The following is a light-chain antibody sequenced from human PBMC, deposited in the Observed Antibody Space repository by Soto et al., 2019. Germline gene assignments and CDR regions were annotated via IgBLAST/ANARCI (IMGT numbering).Light chain of an antibody. CDR1: SSNIGARYD. J-gene: IGLJ1*01. CDR3: QSYDSSLNSV. Sequence: QSVLTQPPSVSGAPGQRITISCTGSSSNIGARYDVHWYRQLPGTAPKLLLYGDNNRPSGVPDRFSAAKSGASASLAITGLQADDEADYYCQSYDSSLNSVFGTGTKVTVL. V-gene: IGLV1-40*01. CDR2: GDN.